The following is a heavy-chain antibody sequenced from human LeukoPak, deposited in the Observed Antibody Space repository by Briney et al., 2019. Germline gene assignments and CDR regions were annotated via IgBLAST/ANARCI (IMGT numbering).Heavy chain of an antibody. CDR1: GFAFSSYA. CDR3: AKVGVRGRGP. J-gene: IGHJ5*02. D-gene: IGHD3-10*01. V-gene: IGHV3-23*01. CDR2: ISGSGGST. Sequence: GASLRLSCAASGFAFSSYAMSWVRQAPGKGLEWVSAISGSGGSTYYADSVKGRFTISRDNSKNTLYLQMNSLRAEDTAVYYCAKVGVRGRGPWGQGTLVTVSS.